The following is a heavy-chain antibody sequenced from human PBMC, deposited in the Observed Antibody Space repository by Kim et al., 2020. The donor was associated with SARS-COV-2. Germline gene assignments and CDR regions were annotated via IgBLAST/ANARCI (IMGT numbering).Heavy chain of an antibody. Sequence: SETLSLTCTVSGGSISSSSYYWGWIRQPPGKGLEWIGSIYYSGSTYYNPSLKSRVTISLDTSKNQFSLKLSSVTAADTAVFYCARGPGGNLEVFDYWGQGTLVTVSS. J-gene: IGHJ4*02. V-gene: IGHV4-39*07. D-gene: IGHD2-15*01. CDR3: ARGPGGNLEVFDY. CDR1: GGSISSSSYY. CDR2: IYYSGST.